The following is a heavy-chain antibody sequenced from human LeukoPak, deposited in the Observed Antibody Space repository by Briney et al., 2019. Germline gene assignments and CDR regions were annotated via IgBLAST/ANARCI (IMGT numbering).Heavy chain of an antibody. CDR1: GYIFTSYS. D-gene: IGHD3-22*01. V-gene: IGHV1-46*01. J-gene: IGHJ4*02. CDR3: ARDLSHRYYHSTGYAFDY. CDR2: INPSGGTT. Sequence: ASVKVSCKASGYIFTSYSMHWVRRAPGQGLEWMGIINPSGGTTNYAQKFQGRVTMTRDTSTSTVYMELRSLRSEDTAVYYCARDLSHRYYHSTGYAFDYWGQGTLVTVSS.